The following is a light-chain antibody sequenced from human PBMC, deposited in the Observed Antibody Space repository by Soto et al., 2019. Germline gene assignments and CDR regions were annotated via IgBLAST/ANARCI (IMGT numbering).Light chain of an antibody. CDR2: EVS. Sequence: QSALTQPASVSGSPGQSITISCTGTSSDVGGYNYVSWYQQHPGKAPKLMIYEVSNRPSGVSNRFSGSKSGNTASLTISGLQAEDVADYYCSSYTSSSTPFYVFGTGTKLTVL. J-gene: IGLJ1*01. V-gene: IGLV2-14*01. CDR3: SSYTSSSTPFYV. CDR1: SSDVGGYNY.